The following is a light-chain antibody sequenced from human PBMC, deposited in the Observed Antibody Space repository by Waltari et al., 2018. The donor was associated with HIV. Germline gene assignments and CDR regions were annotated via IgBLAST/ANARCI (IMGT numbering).Light chain of an antibody. Sequence: QSVLTQPPSASGTPGQRVTISCSGSSSNLGSNYVYWYQQLPGTAPKLRIYRNNQRPSGVPDRFSGSKSGTSASLAISGLRSEDEADYYCAAWDDSLSGWVFGGGTKLTVL. J-gene: IGLJ3*02. V-gene: IGLV1-47*01. CDR3: AAWDDSLSGWV. CDR1: SSNLGSNY. CDR2: RNN.